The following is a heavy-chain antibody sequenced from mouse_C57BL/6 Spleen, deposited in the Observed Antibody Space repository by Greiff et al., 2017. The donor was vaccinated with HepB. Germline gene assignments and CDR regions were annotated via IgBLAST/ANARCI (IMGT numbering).Heavy chain of an antibody. V-gene: IGHV14-1*01. D-gene: IGHD2-10*01. J-gene: IGHJ2*01. CDR2: IDPEDGDT. CDR3: TTSYYGNYVLDY. CDR1: GFNIKDYY. Sequence: EVNVVESGAELVRPGASVKLSCTASGFNIKDYYMHWVKQRPEQGLEWIGRIDPEDGDTEYAPKFQGKATMTADTSSNTAYLQLSSLTSEDTAVYYCTTSYYGNYVLDYWGQGTTLTVSS.